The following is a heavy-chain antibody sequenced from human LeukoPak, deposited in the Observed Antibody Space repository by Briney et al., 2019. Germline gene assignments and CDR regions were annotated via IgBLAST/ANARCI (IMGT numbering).Heavy chain of an antibody. Sequence: RGSLRLSCAASGFTFRSYWMQWVRQAPGKGLVWVSRINSDGSTRSYADSVKGRFTISRDNAQNMLYLQMNSLRAEDTAVYYCARDQVFDFWGQGTLVTVSS. J-gene: IGHJ5*01. CDR1: GFTFRSYW. CDR3: ARDQVFDF. CDR2: INSDGSTR. V-gene: IGHV3-74*01.